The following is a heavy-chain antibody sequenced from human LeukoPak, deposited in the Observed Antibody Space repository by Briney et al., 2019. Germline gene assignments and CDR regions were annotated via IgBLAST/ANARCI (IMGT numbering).Heavy chain of an antibody. Sequence: GASVKVSCKASGGTFSSYAISWVRQAPGQGLEWMGRTIPILGIANYAQKFQGRVTITADKSTSTAYIELSSLRSEDTAVYYCAKWGADWDYYYYHHGMDVWGQGTTVTVSS. CDR1: GGTFSSYA. CDR3: AKWGADWDYYYYHHGMDV. CDR2: TIPILGIA. V-gene: IGHV1-69*04. J-gene: IGHJ6*02. D-gene: IGHD1-26*01.